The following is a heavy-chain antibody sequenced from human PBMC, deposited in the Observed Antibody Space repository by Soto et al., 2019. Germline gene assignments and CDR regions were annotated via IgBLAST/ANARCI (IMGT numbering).Heavy chain of an antibody. CDR2: IYPGDSDT. CDR1: GYSFTSYW. CDR3: ARTSAAGKYYYGMDV. J-gene: IGHJ6*02. Sequence: EVQLVQSGAEVKKPGESLKISCKGSGYSFTSYWIGWVRQMPGKGLEWMGFIYPGDSDTRYSPSFQGQVTISADKSISTAYLQWSSLKASDAAMYYCARTSAAGKYYYGMDVWGQGTTVTVSS. V-gene: IGHV5-51*01. D-gene: IGHD6-13*01.